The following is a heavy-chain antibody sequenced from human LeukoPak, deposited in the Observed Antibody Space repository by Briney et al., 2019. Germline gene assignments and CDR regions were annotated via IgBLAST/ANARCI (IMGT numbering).Heavy chain of an antibody. Sequence: GGSLRLSCAASGLTFSDYAMSWFRQAPGKGLEYVAGITSGFTPLYADFVKGRFTVSRDNSKSTFHLQMNSLRAEDTAVYFCAKDYSDSRVADGFLEYWGQGTLVTVSS. V-gene: IGHV3-23*01. CDR1: GLTFSDYA. CDR3: AKDYSDSRVADGFLEY. J-gene: IGHJ4*02. D-gene: IGHD2-21*01. CDR2: ITSGFTP.